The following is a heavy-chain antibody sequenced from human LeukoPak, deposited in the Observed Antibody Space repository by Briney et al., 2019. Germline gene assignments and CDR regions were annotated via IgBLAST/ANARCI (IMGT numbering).Heavy chain of an antibody. D-gene: IGHD3-3*01. V-gene: IGHV3-48*01. CDR1: GFTISRDS. CDR3: ARDRRFLEWTHYYYYYMDV. J-gene: IGHJ6*03. Sequence: GGSLRLSCAASGFTISRDSMNWVRQAPGKGLEWISYISYDSAIKYYADSVRGRFTISRDNAKNSLSLQMHSLRAEDTAVYYCARDRRFLEWTHYYYYYMDVWGKGTTVTVSS. CDR2: ISYDSAIK.